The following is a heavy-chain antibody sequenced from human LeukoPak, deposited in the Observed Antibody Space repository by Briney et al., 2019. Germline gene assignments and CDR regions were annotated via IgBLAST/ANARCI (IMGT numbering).Heavy chain of an antibody. CDR2: ISSSSSSYI. CDR3: ARVLSAAGFDFDY. CDR1: GFTFSSYS. V-gene: IGHV3-21*01. Sequence: PGGSLRLSCAASGFTFSSYSMNWVRQAPGKGLEWVSSISSSSSSYIYYADSVKGRFTISRDNAKNSLYLQMNSLRAEDTAVYYCARVLSAAGFDFDYWGQGTLVTVSS. D-gene: IGHD3-10*01. J-gene: IGHJ4*02.